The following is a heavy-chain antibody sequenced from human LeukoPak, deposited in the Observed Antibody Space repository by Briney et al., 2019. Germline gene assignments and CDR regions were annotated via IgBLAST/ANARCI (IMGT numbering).Heavy chain of an antibody. V-gene: IGHV4-34*01. D-gene: IGHD5-18*01. CDR1: GGSFSGYY. Sequence: SETLSLTCAVYGGSFSGYYWSWIRQPPGKGLEWIGEINHSGSTNYNPSLKSRVTISVDTSKNQFSLKLSSVTAADTAVYYCARSSRRDTAMVTRQWLPDTPRYYGMDVWGQGTTVTVSS. CDR3: ARSSRRDTAMVTRQWLPDTPRYYGMDV. J-gene: IGHJ6*02. CDR2: INHSGST.